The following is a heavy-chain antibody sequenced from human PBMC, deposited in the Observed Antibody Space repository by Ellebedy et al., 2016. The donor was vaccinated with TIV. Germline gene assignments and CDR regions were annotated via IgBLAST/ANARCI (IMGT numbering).Heavy chain of an antibody. CDR2: ISYDGSNK. V-gene: IGHV3-30*19. Sequence: GESLKISCAASGFNFRFYGMHWVRQAPGKGLEWVAVISYDGSNKYYADSVKGRFTISRDNSKNTLYLQMNSLRAEDTAVYYCARDGESIAVAENAFDIWGQGTMVTVSS. J-gene: IGHJ3*02. CDR1: GFNFRFYG. D-gene: IGHD6-19*01. CDR3: ARDGESIAVAENAFDI.